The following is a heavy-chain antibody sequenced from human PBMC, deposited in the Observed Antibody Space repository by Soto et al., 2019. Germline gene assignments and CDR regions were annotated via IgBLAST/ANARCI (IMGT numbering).Heavy chain of an antibody. CDR2: VRSKADSYAT. J-gene: IGHJ4*02. CDR3: TRQASYGSAPE. D-gene: IGHD3-10*01. Sequence: EVHLVESGGGLVQPGGSLKVSCAASGFTSSGSIIHRVRRASGKGLEWVGRVRSKADSYATIYGESAKGRVTISRDDSENTAYLHMNSLKTEDTAMYYCTRQASYGSAPEWGQGTLVTVSS. CDR1: GFTSSGSI. V-gene: IGHV3-73*01.